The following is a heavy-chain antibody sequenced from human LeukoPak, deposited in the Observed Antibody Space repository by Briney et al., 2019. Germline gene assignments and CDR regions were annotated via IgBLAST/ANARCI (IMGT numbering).Heavy chain of an antibody. CDR1: GGSFSGYY. CDR2: INHSGST. V-gene: IGHV4-34*01. D-gene: IGHD6-13*01. J-gene: IGHJ4*02. Sequence: PSETLSLTCAVYGGSFSGYYWSWIRQPPGKGLEWIGEINHSGSTNYNPSLKSRVTISVDTSKNQFSLKLSSVTAADTAAYYCARGGSSSWYRYFDYWGQGTLVTVSS. CDR3: ARGGSSSWYRYFDY.